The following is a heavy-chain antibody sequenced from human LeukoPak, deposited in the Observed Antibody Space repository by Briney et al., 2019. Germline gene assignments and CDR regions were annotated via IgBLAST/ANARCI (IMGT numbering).Heavy chain of an antibody. CDR1: GASISDNY. CDR2: IYYSGST. CDR3: AREFPGESRDGYKIGGGAFDI. V-gene: IGHV4-59*01. J-gene: IGHJ3*02. D-gene: IGHD5-24*01. Sequence: SETLSLTCGVFGASISDNYWSWIRQPAGKGLEWIGYIYYSGSTNYNPSLKSRVTISVDTSKNQFSLKLSSVTAADTAVYYCAREFPGESRDGYKIGGGAFDIWGQGTMVTVSS.